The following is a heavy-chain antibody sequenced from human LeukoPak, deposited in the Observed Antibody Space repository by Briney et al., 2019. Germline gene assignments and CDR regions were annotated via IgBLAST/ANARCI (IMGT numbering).Heavy chain of an antibody. Sequence: ASVKVSCKASGYTFTSYDINWVRQATGQGLEWMGWMNPNSGNTGYAQKFQGRVTMTRNTSISTAYMDLSSLRSEDTAVYYCARSQVVVPGRAQIKGVAAAGYWGQGTLVTVSS. CDR3: ARSQVVVPGRAQIKGVAAAGY. D-gene: IGHD6-13*01. CDR1: GYTFTSYD. V-gene: IGHV1-8*01. CDR2: MNPNSGNT. J-gene: IGHJ4*02.